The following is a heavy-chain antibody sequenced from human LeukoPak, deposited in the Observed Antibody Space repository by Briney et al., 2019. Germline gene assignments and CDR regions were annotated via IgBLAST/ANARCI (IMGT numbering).Heavy chain of an antibody. D-gene: IGHD2-2*01. Sequence: GRSLRLSCAASGFTFDDYAMHWVRQAPGKGLEWVSGISWNSGSIGYADSVKGRFTISRDNAKNSLYLRMNSLRAEDTALYYCAKSLDCSSTSCPFDYWGQGTLVTVSS. V-gene: IGHV3-9*01. CDR2: ISWNSGSI. J-gene: IGHJ4*02. CDR1: GFTFDDYA. CDR3: AKSLDCSSTSCPFDY.